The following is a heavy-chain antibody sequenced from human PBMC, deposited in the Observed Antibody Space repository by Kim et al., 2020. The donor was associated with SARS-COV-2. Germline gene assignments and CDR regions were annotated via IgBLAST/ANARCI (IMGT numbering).Heavy chain of an antibody. D-gene: IGHD3-22*01. CDR3: ARRDYYDGPFDY. J-gene: IGHJ4*02. V-gene: IGHV4-59*08. CDR1: GGSISSYY. Sequence: SETLSLTCTVSGGSISSYYWSWIRQPPGKGLEWIGYIYYSGSTNYNPSLKSRVTISVDTSKNQFSLKLSSVTAADTAVDYCARRDYYDGPFDYWGQGTLVTVSS. CDR2: IYYSGST.